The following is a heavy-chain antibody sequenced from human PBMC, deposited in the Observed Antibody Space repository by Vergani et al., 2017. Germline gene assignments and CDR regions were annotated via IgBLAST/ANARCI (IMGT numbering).Heavy chain of an antibody. CDR2: IIPIFGTA. V-gene: IGHV1-69*01. Sequence: QVQLVQSGAEVKKPGSSVKVSCKASGGTFSSYAISWVRQAPGQGLEWMGGIIPIFGTANYAQKFQGRVTITADESTSTAYMELSSLRSEDTAVYYCARIVTYYYDSSGYQGEADYWGQGTLVTVSS. J-gene: IGHJ4*02. CDR3: ARIVTYYYDSSGYQGEADY. D-gene: IGHD3-22*01. CDR1: GGTFSSYA.